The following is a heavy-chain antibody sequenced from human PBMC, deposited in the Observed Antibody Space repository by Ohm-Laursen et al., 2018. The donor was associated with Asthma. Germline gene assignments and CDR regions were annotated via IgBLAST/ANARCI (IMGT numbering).Heavy chain of an antibody. CDR2: ISYDGSNK. D-gene: IGHD3-22*01. Sequence: SLRLSCAATGFTFSSYGMHWVRQAPGKGLEWVAVISYDGSNKYYADSVKGRLTISRDNSKNTLYLQMNSLRAEDTAVYYCAKGYYYDSSGYYYWGQGTLVTVSS. J-gene: IGHJ4*02. V-gene: IGHV3-30*18. CDR1: GFTFSSYG. CDR3: AKGYYYDSSGYYY.